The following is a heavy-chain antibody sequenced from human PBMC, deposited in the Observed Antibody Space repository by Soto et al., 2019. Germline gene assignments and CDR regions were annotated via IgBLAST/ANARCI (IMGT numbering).Heavy chain of an antibody. CDR1: GGTFSTYT. CDR2: IIPILGIA. J-gene: IGHJ6*02. Sequence: QVQLVQSGAEVKKPGSSVKVSCKASGGTFSTYTITWVRQAPGQGLEWMGDIIPILGIANYAQEFQGRVTITPDKSPTTAYMELSSLRSEDTAMYYCARHSGYGMDVWGQGTTVTVSS. V-gene: IGHV1-69*02. CDR3: ARHSGYGMDV.